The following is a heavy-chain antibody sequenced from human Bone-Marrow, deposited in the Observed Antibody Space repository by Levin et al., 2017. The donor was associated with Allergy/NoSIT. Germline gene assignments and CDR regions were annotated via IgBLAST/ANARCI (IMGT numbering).Heavy chain of an antibody. Sequence: GGSLRLSCAASGFTFSSYSMNWVRQAPGKGLEWVSSISSSSSYIYYADSVKGRFTISRDNAKNSLYLQMNGLRAEDTAVYYCARDLKEGYCSGGSCLYFDYWGQGTLVTVSS. CDR1: GFTFSSYS. V-gene: IGHV3-21*01. CDR2: ISSSSSYI. D-gene: IGHD2-15*01. CDR3: ARDLKEGYCSGGSCLYFDY. J-gene: IGHJ4*02.